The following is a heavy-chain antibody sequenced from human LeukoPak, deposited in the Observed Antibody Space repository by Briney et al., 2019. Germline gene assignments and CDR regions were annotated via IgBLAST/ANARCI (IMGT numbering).Heavy chain of an antibody. V-gene: IGHV4-38-2*02. J-gene: IGHJ5*02. CDR2: IYHSGST. CDR1: GYSISSGYY. D-gene: IGHD6-13*01. Sequence: SETLSLTCTVSGYSISSGYYWGWIRQPPGKGLEWIGSIYHSGSTYYNPSLKSRVTISVDTSKNQFSLKLSSVTAADTAVYYCARAYSSSDNWFDPWGQGTLVTVSS. CDR3: ARAYSSSDNWFDP.